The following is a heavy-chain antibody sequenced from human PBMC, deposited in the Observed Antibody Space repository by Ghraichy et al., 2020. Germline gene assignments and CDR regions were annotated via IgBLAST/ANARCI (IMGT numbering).Heavy chain of an antibody. CDR2: ISTDGTTT. CDR3: ARFFPLPSGKGGMDV. D-gene: IGHD4-23*01. Sequence: GRSLRLSCAASGFTLSNYWMHWVRQGPGKGLVWVSRISTDGTTTKYADSVKGRFTISRDNAGNTLYLQMNSLRDEDTAVYYCARFFPLPSGKGGMDVWGQGTTVTVCS. V-gene: IGHV3-74*03. J-gene: IGHJ6*02. CDR1: GFTLSNYW.